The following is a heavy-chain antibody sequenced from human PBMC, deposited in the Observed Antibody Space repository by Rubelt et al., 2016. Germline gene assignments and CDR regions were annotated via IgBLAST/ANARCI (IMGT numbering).Heavy chain of an antibody. D-gene: IGHD3-9*01. CDR2: ISSSSSYI. V-gene: IGHV3-21*01. CDR1: GFTFSSYS. Sequence: EVQPVESGGGLVKPGGSLRLSCAASGFTFSSYSMNWVRQAPGKGLEWVSSISSSSSYIYYADSVKGRFTISRDNAKNSLYLQMNSLRAEDTAVYYCASRDRTTARLRYFDVWGQGTLVTVSS. CDR3: ASRDRTTARLRYFDV. J-gene: IGHJ4*02.